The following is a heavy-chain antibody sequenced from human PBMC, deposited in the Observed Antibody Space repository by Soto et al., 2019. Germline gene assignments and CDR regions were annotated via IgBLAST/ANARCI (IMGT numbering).Heavy chain of an antibody. J-gene: IGHJ3*02. CDR1: GGSISSGCYY. D-gene: IGHD2-2*01. CDR2: IYYSGST. CDR3: ARTTDCSSTSCEAFDI. Sequence: SETLYLTCTVSGGSISSGCYYWSWIRQHPGKGLEWIGYIYYSGSTYYNPSLKSRVTISVDTSKNQFSLKLSSVTAADTAVYYCARTTDCSSTSCEAFDIWGQGTMVTVSS. V-gene: IGHV4-31*03.